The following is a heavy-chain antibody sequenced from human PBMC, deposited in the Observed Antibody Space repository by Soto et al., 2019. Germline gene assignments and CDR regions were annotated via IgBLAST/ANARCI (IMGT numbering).Heavy chain of an antibody. Sequence: GGSLRLSCAASGFTFDGYGMNWVRQAPGKGLEWVSYISSSSSTIYYADSVKGRFTISRDNAKNSLYLQMNSLRDEDTAVYYCARDLTSPFKSRPTTSDYWGQGTLVTVSS. J-gene: IGHJ4*02. CDR3: ARDLTSPFKSRPTTSDY. CDR1: GFTFDGYG. CDR2: ISSSSSTI. V-gene: IGHV3-48*02. D-gene: IGHD1-1*01.